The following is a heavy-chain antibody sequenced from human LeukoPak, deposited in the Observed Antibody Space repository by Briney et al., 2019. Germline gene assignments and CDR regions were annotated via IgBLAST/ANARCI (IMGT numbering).Heavy chain of an antibody. CDR2: FYKGGNT. V-gene: IGHV3-53*01. CDR3: ARGDGYNFFDS. D-gene: IGHD5-24*01. CDR1: RFTFSSYS. Sequence: GGSLRLSCAASRFTFSSYSMNWVRQAPGQGLEWVSVFYKGGNTYYADSVKGRFTISRDNSKNTVSLQMNSLRVDDTAVYYCARGDGYNFFDSWGQGTLVTVSS. J-gene: IGHJ4*02.